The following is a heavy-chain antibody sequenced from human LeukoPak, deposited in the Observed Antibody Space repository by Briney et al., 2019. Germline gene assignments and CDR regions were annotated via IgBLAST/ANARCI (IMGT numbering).Heavy chain of an antibody. J-gene: IGHJ4*02. Sequence: ASVKVSCKASGYTFTTYAIHWVRQAPGQRLEWMGWINAGNGNTKYSQNFQGRVTITRDTSASTAYMELSSLRSEDTAVYYCARVPLVYNWNDRAQFDYWGQGTLVTVSS. CDR2: INAGNGNT. V-gene: IGHV1-3*01. CDR1: GYTFTTYA. CDR3: ARVPLVYNWNDRAQFDY. D-gene: IGHD1-20*01.